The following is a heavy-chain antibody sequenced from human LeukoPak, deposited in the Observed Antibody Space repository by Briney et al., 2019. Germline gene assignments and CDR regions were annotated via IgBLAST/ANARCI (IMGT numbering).Heavy chain of an antibody. V-gene: IGHV1-2*02. Sequence: ASVKVSCKASGYTFTGYYIHWVRQAPGQGLEWMGWINPNSGGTKYAQKFQGRVTMTRDTSISTAYMELSSLTSDDTALYYCATDGTVAGTAYPEYWGQGTLVTVSS. D-gene: IGHD6-19*01. CDR3: ATDGTVAGTAYPEY. J-gene: IGHJ4*02. CDR2: INPNSGGT. CDR1: GYTFTGYY.